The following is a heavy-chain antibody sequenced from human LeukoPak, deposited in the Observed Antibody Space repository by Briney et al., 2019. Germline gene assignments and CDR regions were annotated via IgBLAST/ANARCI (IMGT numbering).Heavy chain of an antibody. D-gene: IGHD2-2*01. V-gene: IGHV3-23*01. J-gene: IGHJ4*02. CDR1: GFTFSSYA. CDR3: ARRRCTSTSCFADY. Sequence: GGSLRLSCAASGFTFSSYAMSWVRQAPGKGLEWVSAISGSGGSTYYADSVKGRFTIPRDNSKNTLHLQMNSLRAEDTAVYYCARRRCTSTSCFADYWGQGTLVTVSS. CDR2: ISGSGGST.